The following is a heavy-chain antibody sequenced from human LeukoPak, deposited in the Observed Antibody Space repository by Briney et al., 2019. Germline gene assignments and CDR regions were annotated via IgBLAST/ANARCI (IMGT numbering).Heavy chain of an antibody. J-gene: IGHJ4*02. Sequence: PGGSLRLSCAASVFTFSSYGMSWVRQAPGQGLEWVSAISGSGGSTYYADSVKGRFTISRDNSKNTLYLQMNSLRADDTAVYYCAKDLGIGGSGFWGQGTLVTVSS. CDR2: ISGSGGST. D-gene: IGHD3-10*01. CDR1: VFTFSSYG. CDR3: AKDLGIGGSGF. V-gene: IGHV3-23*01.